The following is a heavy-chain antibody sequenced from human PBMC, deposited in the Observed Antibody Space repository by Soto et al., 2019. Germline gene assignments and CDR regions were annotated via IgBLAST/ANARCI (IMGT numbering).Heavy chain of an antibody. Sequence: QVQLQESGPGLVKPSQTLSLTCTVSGGSISSGDDYWTWIRQHPGKGLEWIGYIYHTGSTYSNPSLKSRLTISVDTSKNQFSLKLSSVTAADTAVYXCARXXXXXXGAFGYWGQGTLVTVSS. J-gene: IGHJ4*02. CDR2: IYHTGST. V-gene: IGHV4-31*03. CDR1: GGSISSGDDY. CDR3: ARXXXXXXGAFGY.